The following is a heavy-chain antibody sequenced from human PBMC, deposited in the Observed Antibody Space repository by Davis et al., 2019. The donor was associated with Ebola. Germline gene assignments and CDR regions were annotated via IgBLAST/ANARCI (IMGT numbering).Heavy chain of an antibody. Sequence: SETLSLTCAVYGGSFSGYYWSWIRQPPGKGLEWIGEINHSGSTNYNPSLKSRVTISVDTSKNQFSLKLSSVTAADTAVYYCARHVVGSSWSIRYYYGMDVWGQGTTVTVSS. CDR3: ARHVVGSSWSIRYYYGMDV. CDR1: GGSFSGYY. D-gene: IGHD6-13*01. CDR2: INHSGST. V-gene: IGHV4-34*01. J-gene: IGHJ6*02.